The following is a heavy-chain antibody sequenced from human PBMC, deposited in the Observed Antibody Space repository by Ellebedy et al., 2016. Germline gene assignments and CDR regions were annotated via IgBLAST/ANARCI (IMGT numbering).Heavy chain of an antibody. Sequence: SETLSLXXTVSGGSISSSSYYWSWIRQPPGKGLEWIGYIYYSGSTNYNPSLKSRVTISVDTSKNQFSLKLSSVTAADTAVYYCARGGYSGSYYGYYYYGMDVWGQGTTVTVSS. V-gene: IGHV4-61*01. J-gene: IGHJ6*02. D-gene: IGHD1-26*01. CDR2: IYYSGST. CDR3: ARGGYSGSYYGYYYYGMDV. CDR1: GGSISSSSYY.